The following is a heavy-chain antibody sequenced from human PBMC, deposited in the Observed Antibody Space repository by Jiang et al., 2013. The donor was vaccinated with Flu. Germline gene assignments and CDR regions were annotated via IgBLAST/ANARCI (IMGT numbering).Heavy chain of an antibody. CDR3: ARRPSHNWNERGFDY. D-gene: IGHD1-20*01. CDR2: IYPGDSDT. J-gene: IGHJ4*02. Sequence: GAEVKKPGESLKISCKGSGYSFTSYWIGWVRQMPGKGLEWMGIIYPGDSDTRYSPSFQGQVTISADKSISTAYLQWSSLKASDTAMYYCARRPSHNWNERGFDYWGQGTLVTVSS. CDR1: GYSFTSYW. V-gene: IGHV5-51*01.